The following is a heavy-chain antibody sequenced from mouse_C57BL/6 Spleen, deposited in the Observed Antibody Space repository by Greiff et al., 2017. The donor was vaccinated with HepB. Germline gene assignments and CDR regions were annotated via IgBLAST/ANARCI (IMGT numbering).Heavy chain of an antibody. V-gene: IGHV5-4*01. CDR1: GFTFSSYA. CDR2: ISDGGSYT. Sequence: EVQGVESGGGLVKPGGSLKLSCAASGFTFSSYAMSWVRQTPEKRLEWVATISDGGSYTYYPDNVKGRFTISRDNATNNLYLQMSHLKSEDTAMYYWARYGDYGSSHYYAMDYWGQGTSVTVSS. J-gene: IGHJ4*01. CDR3: ARYGDYGSSHYYAMDY. D-gene: IGHD1-1*01.